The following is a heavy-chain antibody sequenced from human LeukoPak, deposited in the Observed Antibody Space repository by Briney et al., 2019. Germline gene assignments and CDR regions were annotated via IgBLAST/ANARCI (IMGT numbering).Heavy chain of an antibody. CDR3: ARSSEYYYDSSGYYGY. V-gene: IGHV1-18*01. CDR2: ISAYNGNT. Sequence: ASVKVSCKASGGTFSSYAISWVRQAPGQGLEWMGWISAYNGNTNYAQKLQGRVTMTTDTSTSTAYMELRSLRSDDTAVYYCARSSEYYYDSSGYYGYWGQGTLVTVSS. J-gene: IGHJ4*02. D-gene: IGHD3-22*01. CDR1: GGTFSSYA.